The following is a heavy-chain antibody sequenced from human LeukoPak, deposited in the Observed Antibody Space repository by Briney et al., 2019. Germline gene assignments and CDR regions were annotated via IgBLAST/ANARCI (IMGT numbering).Heavy chain of an antibody. CDR3: ARDLGDSFDC. CDR1: GGTFSNYA. CDR2: IIPIVGTA. Sequence: GASLNLSCKASGGTFSNYAISWVRXAPGQXXEWMVGIIPIVGTASYAQKFQGRVTITADDSTSTAYMELSSLRSEDTAVYYCARDLGDSFDCWGQGTMVTVSS. V-gene: IGHV1-69*01. J-gene: IGHJ4*02.